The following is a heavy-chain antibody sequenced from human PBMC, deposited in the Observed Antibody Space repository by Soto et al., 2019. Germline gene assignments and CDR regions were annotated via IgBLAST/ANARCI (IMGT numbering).Heavy chain of an antibody. CDR2: ISYDGSNK. V-gene: IGHV3-30*18. D-gene: IGHD3-22*01. CDR3: AKELSYYYDSSGYYGSSGFDY. J-gene: IGHJ4*02. Sequence: PGGSLRLSCAASGFTFSSYGMHWVRQAPGKGLEWVAVISYDGSNKYYADSVKGRFTISRDNSKNTLYLQMNSLRAEDTAVYYCAKELSYYYDSSGYYGSSGFDYWGQGTLVTVSS. CDR1: GFTFSSYG.